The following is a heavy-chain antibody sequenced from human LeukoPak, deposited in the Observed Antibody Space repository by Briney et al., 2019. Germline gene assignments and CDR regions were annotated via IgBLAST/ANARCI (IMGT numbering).Heavy chain of an antibody. Sequence: SETLSLTCTVSGYSISSGYYWGWIRQPPGKGLEWIGSIYHSGSTYYNPSLKSRVTISVDTSKNQFSLKLSSVTAADTAVYYCARSFLGSSAYNWFDPWGQGTLVTVSS. CDR3: ARSFLGSSAYNWFDP. J-gene: IGHJ5*02. CDR2: IYHSGST. V-gene: IGHV4-38-2*02. D-gene: IGHD6-6*01. CDR1: GYSISSGYY.